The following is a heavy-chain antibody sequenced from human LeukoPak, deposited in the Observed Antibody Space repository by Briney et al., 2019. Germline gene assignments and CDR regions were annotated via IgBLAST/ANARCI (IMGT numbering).Heavy chain of an antibody. J-gene: IGHJ6*03. Sequence: SETLSLTCTVSGGSISSYYWSWIRQPPGKGLEWIGYIHYSGSTHYNPSLKSRVTISVDTSKNKVSLKLRSVTAADTAVYYCARTTEGYAGGPGYSYYYYMDVWGKGTTVTISS. CDR3: ARTTEGYAGGPGYSYYYYMDV. V-gene: IGHV4-59*01. CDR2: IHYSGST. D-gene: IGHD5-12*01. CDR1: GGSISSYY.